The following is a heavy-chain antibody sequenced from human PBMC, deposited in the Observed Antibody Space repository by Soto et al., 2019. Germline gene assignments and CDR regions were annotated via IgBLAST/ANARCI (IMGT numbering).Heavy chain of an antibody. Sequence: VASVKVSCKASGYTFTSYYIHWVRQAPGQGLEWMGLINPGGGRTSYAENLHGRVTMTRDTSTRTVYMELSSLRSEDTAVYYCGRGLTVAYSPALLWGQGTLVTVSS. CDR2: INPGGGRT. CDR3: GRGLTVAYSPALL. D-gene: IGHD2-21*01. V-gene: IGHV1-46*01. J-gene: IGHJ4*02. CDR1: GYTFTSYY.